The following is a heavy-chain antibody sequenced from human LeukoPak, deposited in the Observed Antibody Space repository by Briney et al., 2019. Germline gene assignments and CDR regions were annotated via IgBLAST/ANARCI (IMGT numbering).Heavy chain of an antibody. D-gene: IGHD4-17*01. CDR3: ARDYGDYVVLDY. CDR2: INPSGGST. V-gene: IGHV1-46*01. J-gene: IGHJ4*02. CDR1: GYTFTSYY. Sequence: ASVKVSCKASGYTFTSYYMHWARQAPGQGLEWMGIINPSGGSTSYAQKFQGRVTMTRDTSTSTVYMELSSLRSEDTAVYYCARDYGDYVVLDYWGQGTLVTVSS.